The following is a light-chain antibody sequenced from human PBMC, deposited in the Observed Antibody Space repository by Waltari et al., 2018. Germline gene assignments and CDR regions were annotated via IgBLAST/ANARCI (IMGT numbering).Light chain of an antibody. CDR1: QSVSSY. CDR2: DAS. CDR3: QQRSNWPRA. V-gene: IGKV3-11*01. J-gene: IGKJ3*01. Sequence: EIVLTQSPATLSLSPGESATLSCRASQSVSSYLAWYQQKPCQAPRLLIYDASNRATGIPARFRGSGSGTDFTLTISSLEPEDFAVYYCQQRSNWPRAFGPGTKVDIK.